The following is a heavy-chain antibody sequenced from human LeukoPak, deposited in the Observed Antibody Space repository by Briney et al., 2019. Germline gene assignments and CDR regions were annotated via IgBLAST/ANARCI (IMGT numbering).Heavy chain of an antibody. CDR3: ARSPAYCSGSTCYGHNWFDP. D-gene: IGHD2-15*01. Sequence: GASVKVSCKASGDTFTSHYIHWVRQAPGQGHEWMGISNPRGGSTSHAQRFQGRVTMTTDTSTSTVYMELSSLRSEDTAVYYCARSPAYCSGSTCYGHNWFDPWGQGTLVTVSS. V-gene: IGHV1-46*01. J-gene: IGHJ5*02. CDR1: GDTFTSHY. CDR2: SNPRGGST.